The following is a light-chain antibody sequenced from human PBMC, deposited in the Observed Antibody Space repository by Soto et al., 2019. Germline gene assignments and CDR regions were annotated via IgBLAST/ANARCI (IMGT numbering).Light chain of an antibody. Sequence: ELVLTQSPATLSLSPGERATLSCRASQSISFYLTWYQHKPGQAPRLLIYDASNRATGIPARFSGSGYGTDFTLTIINLEPEDFAVYYCQQRSNWPTFGQGTRREIK. CDR3: QQRSNWPT. V-gene: IGKV3-11*01. J-gene: IGKJ5*01. CDR2: DAS. CDR1: QSISFY.